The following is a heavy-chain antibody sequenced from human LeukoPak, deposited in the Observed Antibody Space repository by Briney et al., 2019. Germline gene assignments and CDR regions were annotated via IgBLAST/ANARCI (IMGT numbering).Heavy chain of an antibody. D-gene: IGHD2-8*01. CDR1: GYTFTSYG. Sequence: ASVKVSCKASGYTFTSYGISWVRQAPGQGLEWMGWISAYNGNTNYAQKLQGRVTMTTDTSTSTAYMELRSLSSDDTAVYYCAKIMVGVSSYYYYMDVWGKGTTVTVSS. J-gene: IGHJ6*03. V-gene: IGHV1-18*01. CDR2: ISAYNGNT. CDR3: AKIMVGVSSYYYYMDV.